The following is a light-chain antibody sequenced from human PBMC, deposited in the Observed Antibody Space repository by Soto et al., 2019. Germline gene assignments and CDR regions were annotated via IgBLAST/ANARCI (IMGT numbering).Light chain of an antibody. V-gene: IGKV1-5*03. Sequence: IQLTQSPSSLSASVGDRVTITCRASQGINSFLAWYQQKPGKAPKLLIYKASSLESGVPSRFSGSGSGTEFTLTISSLQPDDFATYYCQQYNSYSGTFGQGTKVDIK. CDR3: QQYNSYSGT. J-gene: IGKJ1*01. CDR1: QGINSF. CDR2: KAS.